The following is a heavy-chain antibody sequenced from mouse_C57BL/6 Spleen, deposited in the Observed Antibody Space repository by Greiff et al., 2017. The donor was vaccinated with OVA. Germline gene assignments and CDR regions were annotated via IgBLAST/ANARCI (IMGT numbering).Heavy chain of an antibody. CDR1: GYAFSSSW. D-gene: IGHD2-4*01. CDR2: IYPGDGDT. CDR3: ARCDYDGNYFDY. V-gene: IGHV1-82*01. Sequence: QVQLQQSGPELMKPGASVKISCKASGYAFSSSWMNWVKQRPGKGLEWIGRIYPGDGDTNYNGKFKGKATLTADKSSSTAYMQLSSLTSEDSAVYFCARCDYDGNYFDYWGQGTTLTVSS. J-gene: IGHJ2*01.